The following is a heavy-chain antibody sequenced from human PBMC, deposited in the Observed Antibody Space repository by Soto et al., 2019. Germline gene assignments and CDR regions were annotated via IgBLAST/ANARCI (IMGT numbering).Heavy chain of an antibody. CDR3: ARVQVTARNAVDV. CDR1: GFTFSIYV. Sequence: EVQLLESGGGLVQPGGSLRLSCEASGFTFSIYVMTWVRQAPGKGLEWVSAVSGSAGTTYYADSVKCRLSIYQDNSKHTLYLQINSLTADDPAVYYGARVQVTARNAVDVWGHGTMVTVSA. V-gene: IGHV3-23*01. J-gene: IGHJ3*01. CDR2: VSGSAGTT. D-gene: IGHD2-21*02.